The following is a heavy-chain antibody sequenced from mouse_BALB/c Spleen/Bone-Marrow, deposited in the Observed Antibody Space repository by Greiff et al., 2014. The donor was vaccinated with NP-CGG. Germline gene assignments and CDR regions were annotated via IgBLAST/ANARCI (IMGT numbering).Heavy chain of an antibody. J-gene: IGHJ4*01. CDR1: GFSLTNYG. CDR2: ICADGRT. V-gene: IGHV2-9*02. D-gene: IGHD1-2*01. CDR3: ARITTATGAMDY. Sequence: QVQLKESGPGLVPPSQTLSITCTASGFSLTNYGVHWVRQPPGKGLEWLGVICADGRTNYYSALMSRLSISKDNSKSQVFFKMNSLQTDDTAMYYCARITTATGAMDYWGQGTSVTVSS.